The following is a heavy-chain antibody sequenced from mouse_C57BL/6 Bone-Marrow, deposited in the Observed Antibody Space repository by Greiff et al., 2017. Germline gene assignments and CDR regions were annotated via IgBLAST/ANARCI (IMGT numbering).Heavy chain of an antibody. CDR3: AISAQATLAWFAY. J-gene: IGHJ3*01. CDR1: GYTFTRLR. CDR2: IPPSDSGT. V-gene: IGHV1-74*01. D-gene: IGHD3-2*02. Sequence: QVPLPQPGAEPVKPGALVKGSCKASGYTFTRLRKPRVKQRPGQSLEWIGRIPPSDSGTNYNQKFKGKATLTVDKSSSTAYMQLSSLTSEDSAVYYCAISAQATLAWFAYWGQGTLVTVSA.